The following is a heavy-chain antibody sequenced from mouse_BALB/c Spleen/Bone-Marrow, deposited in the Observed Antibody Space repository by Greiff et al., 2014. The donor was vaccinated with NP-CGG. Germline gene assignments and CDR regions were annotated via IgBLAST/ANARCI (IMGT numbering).Heavy chain of an antibody. CDR1: GFSLTDYG. V-gene: IGHV2-6-5*01. CDR2: IWGGGIT. J-gene: IGHJ2*01. D-gene: IGHD1-1*01. Sequence: VQLQQSGPGLVAPSQSLSITCTVSGFSLTDYGVSWIRQPPGKGLEWLGVIWGGGITYYNSTLKSRLSISKDNSKSHVFLKMNSLQTDDTAMYYCAKHDTTVVLDYWGQGTTLTVSS. CDR3: AKHDTTVVLDY.